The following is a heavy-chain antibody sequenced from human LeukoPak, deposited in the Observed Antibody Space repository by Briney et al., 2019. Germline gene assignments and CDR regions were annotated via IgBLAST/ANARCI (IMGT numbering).Heavy chain of an antibody. D-gene: IGHD1-26*01. V-gene: IGHV4-4*02. J-gene: IGHJ4*02. CDR3: SRESGPFSPFGF. CDR1: GGSISGTNW. Sequence: KSSETLSLTCGVSGGSISGTNWWSWVRQPPGQGLEWIGEISLRGLTNYNPSLRSRLTMSLDESKNQVSLNLTSETAADTAVYYCSRESGPFSPFGFWGQGTLVSVHS. CDR2: ISLRGLT.